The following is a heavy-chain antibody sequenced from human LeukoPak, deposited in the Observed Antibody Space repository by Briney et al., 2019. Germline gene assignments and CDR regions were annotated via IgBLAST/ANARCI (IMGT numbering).Heavy chain of an antibody. CDR2: ISAYNGNA. J-gene: IGHJ4*02. V-gene: IGHV1-18*01. CDR3: ARDYYYDSSGYVDY. D-gene: IGHD3-22*01. CDR1: GYTFTSYG. Sequence: ASVKVSCRASGYTFTSYGISWVRQAPGQGLEWMGWISAYNGNANYAQNLQGRITMTTDTSTSTAYMELTSLRSDDTAAYYCARDYYYDSSGYVDYWGQGTLVTVSS.